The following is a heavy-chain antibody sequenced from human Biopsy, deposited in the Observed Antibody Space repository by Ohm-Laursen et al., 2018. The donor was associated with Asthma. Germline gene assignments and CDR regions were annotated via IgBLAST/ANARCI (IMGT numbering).Heavy chain of an antibody. CDR3: VKDTYEDDYGYYTFDV. D-gene: IGHD3-22*01. V-gene: IGHV3-23*01. CDR1: GFTFGNFA. Sequence: SLRLSCAASGFTFGNFAMSWARQAPGKGLEWVSTIKTSGRGADYPDPAKGRFTISRDDSKNTLYLQMSSLRAEDTAVYYCVKDTYEDDYGYYTFDVWGQGTMVTVSS. J-gene: IGHJ3*01. CDR2: IKTSGRGA.